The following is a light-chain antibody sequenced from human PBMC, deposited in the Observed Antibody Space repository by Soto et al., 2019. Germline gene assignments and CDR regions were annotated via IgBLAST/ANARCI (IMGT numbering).Light chain of an antibody. CDR2: DTS. J-gene: IGKJ4*01. Sequence: EIQMTQSPSSLSASVGDRVTITCRASQSISNYLSWYQQKAGKAPKLLIFDTSTLQSGVPSRFSGSGSGTEFTLTISSLQPEDFATYYCQQGYSIHALTFGGGTKVELK. CDR1: QSISNY. CDR3: QQGYSIHALT. V-gene: IGKV1-39*01.